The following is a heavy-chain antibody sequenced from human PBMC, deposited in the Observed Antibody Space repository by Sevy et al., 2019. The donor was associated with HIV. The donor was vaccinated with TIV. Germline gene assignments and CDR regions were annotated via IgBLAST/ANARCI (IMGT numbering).Heavy chain of an antibody. D-gene: IGHD2-2*02. V-gene: IGHV1-46*01. CDR2: INPSGGST. J-gene: IGHJ5*02. Sequence: ASVKVSCKASGYTFTSYYMHWVRQAPGQGLEWMGIINPSGGSTSYAQKFQGRVTMTRETSTSTVYMELSSLRSEDTAVYYCARDSSLIYCSSTSCYTGNGWFDPWGQGTLVTVSS. CDR3: ARDSSLIYCSSTSCYTGNGWFDP. CDR1: GYTFTSYY.